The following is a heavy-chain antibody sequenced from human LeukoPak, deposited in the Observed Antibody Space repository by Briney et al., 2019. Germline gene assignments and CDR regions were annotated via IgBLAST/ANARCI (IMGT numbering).Heavy chain of an antibody. CDR1: GIAFSSYA. CDR3: AKDWRWELPNYGFNV. V-gene: IGHV3-30*18. J-gene: IGHJ3*01. Sequence: PGGSLRLSCAASGIAFSSYAMHWVRQAPGKGLEGGAIISYDGSNRYYADSVKGRFTISRDNSKNTLYLQMNSLRAEDTAVYYCAKDWRWELPNYGFNVWGQGTMVTVSS. D-gene: IGHD1-26*01. CDR2: ISYDGSNR.